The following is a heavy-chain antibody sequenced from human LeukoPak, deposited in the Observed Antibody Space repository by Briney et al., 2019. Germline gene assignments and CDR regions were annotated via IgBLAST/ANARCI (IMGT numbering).Heavy chain of an antibody. Sequence: SETLSLTCIVSGGSLSSYYWSWIRQPPGKGLEWIGYIYTSGSSNYNPSLKSRVTISVDTSKNQFSLKLSSVTAADTAVYYCASYYSSSSYFDYWGQGTLVTVSS. CDR2: IYTSGSS. J-gene: IGHJ4*02. D-gene: IGHD6-6*01. V-gene: IGHV4-4*09. CDR1: GGSLSSYY. CDR3: ASYYSSSSYFDY.